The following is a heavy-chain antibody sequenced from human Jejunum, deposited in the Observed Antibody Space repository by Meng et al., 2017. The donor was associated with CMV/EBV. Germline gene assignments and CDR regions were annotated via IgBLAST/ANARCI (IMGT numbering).Heavy chain of an antibody. V-gene: IGHV1-2*06. Sequence: KVSCKASGYSFSDYNVNWVRQDPGQGLEWMGRINAKSGDTKYAQKFQGRVTMTRDTSISTGYMELSSLTSDDTAIYYCARFTVATGAYWGQGTLVTVSS. D-gene: IGHD4-17*01. CDR1: GYSFSDYN. J-gene: IGHJ4*02. CDR2: INAKSGDT. CDR3: ARFTVATGAY.